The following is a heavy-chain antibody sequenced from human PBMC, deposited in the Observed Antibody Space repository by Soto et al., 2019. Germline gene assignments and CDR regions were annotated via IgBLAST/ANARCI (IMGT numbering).Heavy chain of an antibody. CDR1: EFTFSKYW. Sequence: QVVESGGGLVQPGGSLRLSCVASEFTFSKYWMSWVRQAPGKGLEWVANIKEAGSETYYVESGKGRFSISRDNVKNSLYLQMNSLRVEDTAVYYCVRFRSYCSMSSCVADAFDLWGQGTMVTVFS. CDR3: VRFRSYCSMSSCVADAFDL. V-gene: IGHV3-7*01. D-gene: IGHD2-2*01. CDR2: IKEAGSET. J-gene: IGHJ3*01.